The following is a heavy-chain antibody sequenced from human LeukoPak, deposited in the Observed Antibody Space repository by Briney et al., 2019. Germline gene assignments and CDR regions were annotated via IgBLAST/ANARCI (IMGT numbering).Heavy chain of an antibody. D-gene: IGHD3-10*01. J-gene: IGHJ4*02. CDR3: ARGGYYGSGGYDY. CDR1: GFTFSTYW. Sequence: GGSLRLSCAASGFTFSTYWMHWVRQAPGKGLVWVSRFNGGGNTATYADSVKGRFTISRDNAKNTLYLQMNSLRPEDTAVYYCARGGYYGSGGYDYWGQGTLVTVSS. CDR2: FNGGGNTA. V-gene: IGHV3-74*01.